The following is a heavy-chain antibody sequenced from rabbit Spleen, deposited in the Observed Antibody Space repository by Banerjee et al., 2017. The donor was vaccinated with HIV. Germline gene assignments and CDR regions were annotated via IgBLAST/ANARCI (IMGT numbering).Heavy chain of an antibody. CDR2: IAGGSSGFT. Sequence: QEQLVESGGGLVQPGGSLTLTCTASGFSFSSSDYMCWVRQAPGKGLEWISCIAGGSSGFTYSATWAKGRFTISKTSSTTVTLQMTSLTVADMATYFCARDTGSSFSSYGMDLWGPGTLVTVS. V-gene: IGHV1S45*01. CDR1: GFSFSSSDY. CDR3: ARDTGSSFSSYGMDL. D-gene: IGHD8-1*01. J-gene: IGHJ6*01.